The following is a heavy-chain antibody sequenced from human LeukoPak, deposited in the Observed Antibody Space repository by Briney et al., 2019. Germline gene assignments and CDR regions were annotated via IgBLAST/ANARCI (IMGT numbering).Heavy chain of an antibody. CDR1: GFTFSSYA. J-gene: IGHJ4*02. CDR3: AKDRAAGAVTTYDS. D-gene: IGHD4-17*01. Sequence: GGSLRLSCAASGFTFSSYAMYWVRQAPGKGLEGVAQISYDGSDKYYAASVKGRFTISRDNSKNTLSLHMNSLRAEDTSLYYCAKDRAAGAVTTYDSWGQGTLVTVSS. V-gene: IGHV3-30-3*01. CDR2: ISYDGSDK.